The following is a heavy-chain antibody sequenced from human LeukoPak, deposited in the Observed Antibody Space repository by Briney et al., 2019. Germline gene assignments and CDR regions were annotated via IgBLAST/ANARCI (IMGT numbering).Heavy chain of an antibody. J-gene: IGHJ4*02. CDR2: IESDGGRT. V-gene: IGHV3-74*01. D-gene: IGHD2-2*01. CDR1: GFTFSHYW. CDR3: ARVGHCSSTTCFIDY. Sequence: GGSLRLSCAASGFTFSHYWMHWVRQAPGKGLVWVSRIESDGGRTDYADSLKGRFTISRDNAKNTLYLEMNSLRAEDTAVYYCARVGHCSSTTCFIDYWGQGTLVTVSA.